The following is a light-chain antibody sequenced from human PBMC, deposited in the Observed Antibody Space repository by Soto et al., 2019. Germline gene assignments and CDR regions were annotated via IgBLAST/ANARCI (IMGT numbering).Light chain of an antibody. V-gene: IGKV3-11*01. CDR3: QQRNIWPPVT. Sequence: EIVLTHSAATRSFWRVERATLSCRASPSVTNYLAWYQQKPGQPPRLLIYGAFNRAAGIPARFSGSGSGTDFTLTISSLEPEDSAVYYCQQRNIWPPVTFGQGTRLEIK. J-gene: IGKJ5*01. CDR2: GAF. CDR1: PSVTNY.